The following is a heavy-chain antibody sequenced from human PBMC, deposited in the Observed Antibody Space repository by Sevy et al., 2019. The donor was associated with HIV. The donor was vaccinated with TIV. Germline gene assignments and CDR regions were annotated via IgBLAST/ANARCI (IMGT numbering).Heavy chain of an antibody. CDR1: GFTFNIYA. Sequence: GGSLRLSCAASGFTFNIYAMSWVRQAPGKGLEWLSAISGGGDGTYYADSVKGRFTISGDNSRNTLYLQMNSLRAEETAVYYCAKRPYYYYNSDGHLVSSTDEADYWGQGTQVTVSS. CDR3: AKRPYYYYNSDGHLVSSTDEADY. J-gene: IGHJ4*02. V-gene: IGHV3-23*01. CDR2: ISGGGDGT. D-gene: IGHD3-22*01.